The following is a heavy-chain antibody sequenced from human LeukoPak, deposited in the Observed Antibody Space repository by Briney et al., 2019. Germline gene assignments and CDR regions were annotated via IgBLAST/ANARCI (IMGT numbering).Heavy chain of an antibody. D-gene: IGHD3-10*01. J-gene: IGHJ3*02. CDR1: GFTFSSYG. CDR3: AKSYGSGSYGPVAFDI. CDR2: ISYDGSNK. Sequence: GRSLRLSCAASGFTFSSYGMHWVRQAPGKGLEWVAVISYDGSNKYYADSVKGRFTISRDNSKNTLYLQMNSLRAEDTAVYYCAKSYGSGSYGPVAFDIWGQGTMVTVSS. V-gene: IGHV3-30*18.